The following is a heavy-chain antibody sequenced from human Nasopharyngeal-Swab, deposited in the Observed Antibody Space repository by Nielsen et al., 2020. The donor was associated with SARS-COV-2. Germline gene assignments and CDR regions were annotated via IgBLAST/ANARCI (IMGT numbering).Heavy chain of an antibody. Sequence: SETLSLTCTVSCGSISSYYWSWIRQPPGKGLEWIGYIYYSGSTNYNPSLKSRVTISVDTPKNQFSLKLSSVTAADTAVYYCARGSGYYDSSGYSDYWGQGTLVTVSS. CDR3: ARGSGYYDSSGYSDY. D-gene: IGHD3-22*01. CDR1: CGSISSYY. CDR2: IYYSGST. V-gene: IGHV4-59*13. J-gene: IGHJ4*02.